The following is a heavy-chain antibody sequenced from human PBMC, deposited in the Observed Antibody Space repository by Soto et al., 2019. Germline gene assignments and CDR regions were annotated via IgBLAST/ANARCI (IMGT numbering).Heavy chain of an antibody. J-gene: IGHJ4*02. CDR1: GGSISSGDYY. D-gene: IGHD2-15*01. V-gene: IGHV4-30-4*01. Sequence: PSETLSLTCTVSGGSISSGDYYWSWIRQPPGKGLEWIGYIYYSGSTYYNPSLKSRVTISVDTSKNQFSLKLSSVTAADTAVYYCAGGYCSGGSCYSGVDYWGQGTLVTVSS. CDR3: AGGYCSGGSCYSGVDY. CDR2: IYYSGST.